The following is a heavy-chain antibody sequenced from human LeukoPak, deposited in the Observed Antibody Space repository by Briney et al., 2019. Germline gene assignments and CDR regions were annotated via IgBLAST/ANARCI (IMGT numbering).Heavy chain of an antibody. CDR3: ARAVVDTAMVTFYFDY. J-gene: IGHJ4*02. V-gene: IGHV4-4*07. D-gene: IGHD5-18*01. Sequence: PSETLSLTCTVSGGSISSYYWSWIRQPAGKGLEWIGRIYTSGSTNYNPSLKSRVTMSVDTSKNQFSLKLSSVTAADTAVYYCARAVVDTAMVTFYFDYWGQGTLVTVSS. CDR2: IYTSGST. CDR1: GGSISSYY.